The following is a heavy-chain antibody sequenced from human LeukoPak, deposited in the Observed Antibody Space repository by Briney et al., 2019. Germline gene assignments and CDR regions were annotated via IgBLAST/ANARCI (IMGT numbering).Heavy chain of an antibody. CDR2: GGTT. CDR3: TRVTYYYDNSGYFHFDS. Sequence: GGTTEYAPSVKGRFSSSRDESKSIAYLQMNSLKTEDTAVYLCTRVTYYYDNSGYFHFDSWGQGTLVTVSS. V-gene: IGHV3-49*02. J-gene: IGHJ4*02. D-gene: IGHD3-22*01.